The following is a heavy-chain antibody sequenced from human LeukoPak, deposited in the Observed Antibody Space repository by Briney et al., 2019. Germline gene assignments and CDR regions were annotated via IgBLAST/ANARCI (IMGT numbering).Heavy chain of an antibody. V-gene: IGHV3-21*01. J-gene: IGHJ4*02. CDR1: GFTFSSYS. Sequence: GGSLRLSCAASGFTFSSYSMNWVRQAPGKGLEWVSSISSSSSYIYYADSVKGRFTISRDNAKNSLYLQMNSLRAEDTAVYYCARSYSSGWRGFDYWGQGTLVTVSS. D-gene: IGHD6-19*01. CDR2: ISSSSSYI. CDR3: ARSYSSGWRGFDY.